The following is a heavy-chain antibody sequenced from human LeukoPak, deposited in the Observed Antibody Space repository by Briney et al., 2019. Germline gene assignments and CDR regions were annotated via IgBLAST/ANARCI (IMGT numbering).Heavy chain of an antibody. CDR2: INTDGSTI. J-gene: IGHJ4*02. CDR1: GFTFSDYW. V-gene: IGHV3-74*01. Sequence: GSLRLSCAASGFTFSDYWQHWVRQAPGKGLVWVSRINTDGSTINYAGSVKGRFTISRDDAKNTLYLQMNDLRAEDTAVYYCARAGSFRFDYWGQGTLVTVSS. CDR3: ARAGSFRFDY. D-gene: IGHD3-10*01.